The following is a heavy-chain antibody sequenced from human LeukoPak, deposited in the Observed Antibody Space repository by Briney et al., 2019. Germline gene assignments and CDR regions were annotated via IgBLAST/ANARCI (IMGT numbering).Heavy chain of an antibody. V-gene: IGHV6-1*01. D-gene: IGHD6-19*01. CDR2: TYYRSKWYN. CDR1: GDSVSSNSAA. Sequence: SQTLSLTCAISGDSVSSNSAAWNWIRQSPSRGLEWLGRTYYRSKWYNDYAVSVKSRITINPDTSKNQFSLQLNSVTPEDTAVYYCARDGDSSGWYPHAFDIWGQGTMVTVSS. J-gene: IGHJ3*02. CDR3: ARDGDSSGWYPHAFDI.